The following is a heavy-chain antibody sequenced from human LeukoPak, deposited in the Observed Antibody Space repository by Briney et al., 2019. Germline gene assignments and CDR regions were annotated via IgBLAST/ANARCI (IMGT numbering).Heavy chain of an antibody. J-gene: IGHJ4*02. CDR1: GFTFSSYA. V-gene: IGHV3-64*01. D-gene: IGHD1-26*01. CDR2: ISSNGGST. CDR3: ARGDGGSYPSPFDY. Sequence: GGSLRLSCAASGFTFSSYAMHWVRQAPGKGLEYVSAISSNGGSTYYANSVKGRFTISRDNSKNTLYLQMGSLRAEDTAVYYCARGDGGSYPSPFDYWGQGTLVTVSS.